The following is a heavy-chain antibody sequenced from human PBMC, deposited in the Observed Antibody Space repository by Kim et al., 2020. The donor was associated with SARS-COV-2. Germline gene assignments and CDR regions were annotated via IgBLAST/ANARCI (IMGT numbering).Heavy chain of an antibody. V-gene: IGHV1-69*13. CDR2: IIPIFGTA. J-gene: IGHJ3*02. CDR1: GGTFSSYA. Sequence: SVKVSCKASGGTFSSYAISWVRQAPGQGLEWMGGIIPIFGTANYAQKFQGRVTITADESTSTDYMELSSLRSEDPAVYYCARVRSIVVVVAAADAFDIWGQGTMVTVSS. CDR3: ARVRSIVVVVAAADAFDI. D-gene: IGHD2-15*01.